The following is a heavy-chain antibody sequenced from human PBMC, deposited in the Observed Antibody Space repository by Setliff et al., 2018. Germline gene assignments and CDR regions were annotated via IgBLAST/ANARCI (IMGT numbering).Heavy chain of an antibody. J-gene: IGHJ2*01. CDR2: KSNRGDT. D-gene: IGHD3-22*01. CDR1: GGAIEYAF. CDR3: SRAVDSSSYFPFWYFDL. Sequence: ETLSLTRTVGGGAIEYAFWNWIRQSPEKGLEWIGYKSNRGDTNSNPSLRSRLTMSMATSRSPFSLYLTSVTAAATAIYFCSRAVDSSSYFPFWYFDLWGRGTLVTVSS. V-gene: IGHV4-59*13.